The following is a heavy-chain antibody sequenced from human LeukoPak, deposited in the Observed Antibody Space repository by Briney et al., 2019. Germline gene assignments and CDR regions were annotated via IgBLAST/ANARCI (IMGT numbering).Heavy chain of an antibody. CDR2: IYYSGST. J-gene: IGHJ4*02. CDR1: GGSISSSSYY. V-gene: IGHV4-39*07. Sequence: SETLSPTCTVSGGSISSSSYYWGWIRQPPGKGLEWIGSIYYSGSTYYNPSLKSRVTISVDTSKNQFSLKLTSVTAADTAVYYCARDKGFGELLGYWGQGTLVTVSS. CDR3: ARDKGFGELLGY. D-gene: IGHD3-10*01.